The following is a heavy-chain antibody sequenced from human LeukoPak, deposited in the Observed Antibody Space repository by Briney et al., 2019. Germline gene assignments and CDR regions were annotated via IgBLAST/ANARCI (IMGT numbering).Heavy chain of an antibody. CDR1: GGSVGSSDYY. Sequence: SETLSLTCTVSGGSVGSSDYYWDWMRQPPGKGLEWIGSIYYSGSTYYNPSLKSRVTISVDRSKNQFSLKLSSVTATDTAVYYCARLGSSLPFDYWGQGTLVTVSS. J-gene: IGHJ4*02. CDR2: IYYSGST. D-gene: IGHD2-15*01. V-gene: IGHV4-39*01. CDR3: ARLGSSLPFDY.